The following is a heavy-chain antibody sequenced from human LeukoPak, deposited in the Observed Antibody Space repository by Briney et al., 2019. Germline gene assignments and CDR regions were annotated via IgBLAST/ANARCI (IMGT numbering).Heavy chain of an antibody. D-gene: IGHD6-13*01. V-gene: IGHV1-2*06. CDR1: GYTFAAYF. J-gene: IGHJ4*02. CDR3: ARVGFTSSWSNFDY. Sequence: ASVKVSCKASGYTFAAYFIHWVRQAPGQGLEWMGRINPNGGDTNYAQKFQGRVTMTGDTSISTAYMELSSLRSDDTAMYYCARVGFTSSWSNFDYWCQGTLVTVSS. CDR2: INPNGGDT.